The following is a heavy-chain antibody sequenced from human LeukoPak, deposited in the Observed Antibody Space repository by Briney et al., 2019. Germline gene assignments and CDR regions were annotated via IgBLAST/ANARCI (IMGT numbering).Heavy chain of an antibody. CDR3: ARETPGGITGTTLGY. J-gene: IGHJ4*02. CDR2: IIPIFGTA. D-gene: IGHD1-20*01. V-gene: IGHV1-69*05. Sequence: SVKVSCKASGGTFSSYAISWVRQAPGQGLEWMGGIIPIFGTANYAQKFQGRVTITTGESTSTAYMELSSLRSEDTAVYYCARETPGGITGTTLGYWGQGTLVTVSS. CDR1: GGTFSSYA.